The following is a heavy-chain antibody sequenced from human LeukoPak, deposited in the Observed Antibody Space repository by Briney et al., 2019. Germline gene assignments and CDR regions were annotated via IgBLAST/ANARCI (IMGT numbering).Heavy chain of an antibody. CDR3: AKGPQTYYDFWSGYSHYYFDY. J-gene: IGHJ4*02. CDR2: ISGSGGST. V-gene: IGHV3-23*01. Sequence: GGSLRLSCAASGFTFSSYAMSWVRQAPGKGLEWVSAISGSGGSTYYADSVKGRFTTSRDNSKNTLYLQMNSLRAEDTAVYYCAKGPQTYYDFWSGYSHYYFDYWGQGTLVTVSS. CDR1: GFTFSSYA. D-gene: IGHD3-3*01.